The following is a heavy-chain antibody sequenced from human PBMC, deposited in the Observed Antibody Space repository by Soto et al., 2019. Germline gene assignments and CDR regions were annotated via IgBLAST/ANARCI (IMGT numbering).Heavy chain of an antibody. Sequence: SETLSLTCSVSGGTTSSYYWSWIRQPPGKGLEWIGYIYSRGTTSYNPSLKSRATISVDTSKNQFSLKLSSVTAADTAVYYCARKINWFDPWGQGTLVTVSS. CDR2: IYSRGTT. J-gene: IGHJ5*02. V-gene: IGHV4-59*12. CDR3: ARKINWFDP. CDR1: GGTTSSYY.